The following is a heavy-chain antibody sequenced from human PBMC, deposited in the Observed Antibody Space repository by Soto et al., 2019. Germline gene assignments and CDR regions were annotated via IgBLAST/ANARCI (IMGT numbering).Heavy chain of an antibody. J-gene: IGHJ4*02. CDR2: INSDGSST. V-gene: IGHV3-74*01. Sequence: EAQLVESGGGLVQPGGSLRLSCAASGFTFSSYWMHWVRQAPGKGLVWVSRINSDGSSTSYADSVKGRFTISRDNAKNTLYLQMNSLRAEDTAVYYCVRTSLVVAAATREDYWGQGTLVTVFS. CDR1: GFTFSSYW. D-gene: IGHD2-15*01. CDR3: VRTSLVVAAATREDY.